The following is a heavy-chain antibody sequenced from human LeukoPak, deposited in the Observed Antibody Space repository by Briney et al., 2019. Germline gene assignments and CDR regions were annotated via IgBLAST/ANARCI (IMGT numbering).Heavy chain of an antibody. CDR3: AKAPTIFGVVRAFDY. J-gene: IGHJ4*02. D-gene: IGHD3-3*01. CDR1: GFTFSSYA. V-gene: IGHV3-23*01. CDR2: ISGSGGST. Sequence: PGGSLRLSCAASGFTFSSYAMSWVRQAPGKGLEWVSAISGSGGSTYYADSVKGRFTISRDNSKNTLYLQMNSLRAEDTAVYYCAKAPTIFGVVRAFDYWGQGTLVTVSS.